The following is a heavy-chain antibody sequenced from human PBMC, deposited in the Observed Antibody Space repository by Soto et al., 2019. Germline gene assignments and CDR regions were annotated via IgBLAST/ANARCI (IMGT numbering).Heavy chain of an antibody. V-gene: IGHV1-69*01. D-gene: IGHD3-22*01. CDR3: ARGVMYYYDSSGYMRLLYYFDY. CDR2: IIPIFGTA. CDR1: GGTFSSYA. J-gene: IGHJ4*02. Sequence: QVQLVQSGAEVKKPGSSVKVSCKASGGTFSSYAISWVRQAPGQGLEWMGGIIPIFGTANYAQKLQGRVTITADESTSTAYMELSSLRSEDTAVYYCARGVMYYYDSSGYMRLLYYFDYLGQGTLVTVSS.